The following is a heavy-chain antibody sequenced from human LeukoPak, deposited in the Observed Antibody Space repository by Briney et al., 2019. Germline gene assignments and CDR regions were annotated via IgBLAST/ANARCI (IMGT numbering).Heavy chain of an antibody. CDR2: IIPILGIA. J-gene: IGHJ3*02. V-gene: IGHV1-69*04. D-gene: IGHD6-19*01. Sequence: SVKVSCKASGGTFSSYAISWVRQAPGQGLEWMGRIIPILGIANYAQKFQGRVTITADKSTSTAYMELSSLRSEDTAVYYCAHTRGIAVAGKRVDAFDIWGQGTMVTVSS. CDR3: AHTRGIAVAGKRVDAFDI. CDR1: GGTFSSYA.